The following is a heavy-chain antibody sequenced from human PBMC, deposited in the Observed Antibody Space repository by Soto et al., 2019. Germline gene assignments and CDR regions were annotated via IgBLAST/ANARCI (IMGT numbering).Heavy chain of an antibody. V-gene: IGHV4-34*01. CDR1: GGSIGGYT. Sequence: PSETLSLTCSVYGGSIGGYTWTWIRQAPGKGLEWIGEINHSGGTNYNSSLKSRVIISVDTTKNQFSLIVYSVTAADTAVYYCARESEDLTSNFDYWGQGTLVTVSS. CDR2: INHSGGT. CDR3: ARESEDLTSNFDY. J-gene: IGHJ4*02.